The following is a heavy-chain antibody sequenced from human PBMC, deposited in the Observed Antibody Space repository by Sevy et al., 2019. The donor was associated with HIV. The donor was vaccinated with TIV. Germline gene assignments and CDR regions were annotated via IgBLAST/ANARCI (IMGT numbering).Heavy chain of an antibody. J-gene: IGHJ5*02. CDR2: IYHSGST. CDR1: GGSISSGGYS. CDR3: ARAATGTTDNWFDP. Sequence: SETLSLTCAVSGGSISSGGYSWRWIRQPPGKGLEWIGYIYHSGSTYYNPSLKSRVTISVDRSKNQFSLKLSSVTAADTAVYYCARAATGTTDNWFDPWGQGTLVTVSS. D-gene: IGHD1-1*01. V-gene: IGHV4-30-2*01.